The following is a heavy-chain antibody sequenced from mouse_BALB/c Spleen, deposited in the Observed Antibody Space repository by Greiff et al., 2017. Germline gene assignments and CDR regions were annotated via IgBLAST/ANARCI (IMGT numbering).Heavy chain of an antibody. D-gene: IGHD4-1*01. J-gene: IGHJ2*01. Sequence: EVQLVESGPGLVKPSQSLSLTCTVTGYSITSDYAWNWIRQFPGNKLEWMGYISYSGSTSYNPSLKSRISITRDTSKNQFFLQLNSVTTEDTATYYCARKKELGYFDYWGQGTTLTVSS. CDR3: ARKKELGYFDY. CDR1: GYSITSDYA. CDR2: ISYSGST. V-gene: IGHV3-2*02.